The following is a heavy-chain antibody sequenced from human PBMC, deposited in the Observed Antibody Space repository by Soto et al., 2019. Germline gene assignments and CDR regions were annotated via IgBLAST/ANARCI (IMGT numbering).Heavy chain of an antibody. CDR3: AKYPSGSSYFDY. D-gene: IGHD3-10*01. J-gene: IGHJ4*02. Sequence: QVQLQESGPGLVKPSGTLSLTCAVSSGSISSSNWWSWVRQPPGKGLEWIGEIYHSGSTTYNPSLKSRVTMSVDKSKNEFSLKLNSVTAADTAVYYCAKYPSGSSYFDYWGQGTLVTVSS. CDR2: IYHSGST. CDR1: SGSISSSNW. V-gene: IGHV4-4*02.